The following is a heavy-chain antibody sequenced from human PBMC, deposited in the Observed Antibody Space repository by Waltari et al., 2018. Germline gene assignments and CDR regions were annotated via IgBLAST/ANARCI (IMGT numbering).Heavy chain of an antibody. CDR1: GGSFSGYY. CDR2: INHSGST. J-gene: IGHJ6*03. D-gene: IGHD1-7*01. V-gene: IGHV4-34*01. CDR3: ARGAGNDWNYGNYYYYYMDV. Sequence: QVQLQQWGAGLLKPSETLSLTCAVYGGSFSGYYWRWIRQTPGKGREWIGEINHSGSTNYNPSLKSRVTISVDTSKNQFSLKLSSVTAADTAVYYCARGAGNDWNYGNYYYYYMDVWGKGTTVTVSS.